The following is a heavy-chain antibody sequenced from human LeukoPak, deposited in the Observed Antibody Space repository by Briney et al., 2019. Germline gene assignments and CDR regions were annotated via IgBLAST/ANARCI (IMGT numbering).Heavy chain of an antibody. V-gene: IGHV4-30-4*01. CDR2: IYYSGTT. J-gene: IGHJ4*02. CDR3: ARGDSSSWSFKI. D-gene: IGHD6-13*01. Sequence: SETLSLTCTVSGGSLSSSDHYWSWIRQPPGKGLEWIAYIYYSGTTYHNPSLLSRVSISVDTSKSQFSLKLSSVTAADTAVYYCARGDSSSWSFKIWGQGTLVTVSS. CDR1: GGSLSSSDHY.